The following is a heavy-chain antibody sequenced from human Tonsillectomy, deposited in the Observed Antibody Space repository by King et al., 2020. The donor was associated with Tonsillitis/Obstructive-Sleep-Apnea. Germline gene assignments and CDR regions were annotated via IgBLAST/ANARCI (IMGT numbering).Heavy chain of an antibody. CDR1: GFTFSSYA. D-gene: IGHD3-9*01. CDR2: ISYDGRNK. Sequence: VQLVESGGGVVQPGRSLRLSCAASGFTFSSYAMHWVRQAPGKGLEWVAVISYDGRNKYYADSVKGRFTISSDNSKNTLYLQMNSLRAEETAMYFCASLVLRYFDWSPNHHNWFDPWGQGTLVTVSS. V-gene: IGHV3-30*01. CDR3: ASLVLRYFDWSPNHHNWFDP. J-gene: IGHJ5*02.